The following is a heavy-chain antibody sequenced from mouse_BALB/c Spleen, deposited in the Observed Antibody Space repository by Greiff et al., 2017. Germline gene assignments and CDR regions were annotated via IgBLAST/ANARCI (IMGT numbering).Heavy chain of an antibody. CDR1: GYTFTSYV. J-gene: IGHJ2*01. Sequence: EVQLQESGPELVKPGASVKMSCKASGYTFTSYVMHWVKQKPGQGLEWIGYINPYNDGTKYNEKFKGKATLTSDKSSSTAYMELSSLTSEDSAVYYCARGDTTVVADYWGQGTTLTVSS. CDR2: INPYNDGT. D-gene: IGHD1-1*01. CDR3: ARGDTTVVADY. V-gene: IGHV1-14*01.